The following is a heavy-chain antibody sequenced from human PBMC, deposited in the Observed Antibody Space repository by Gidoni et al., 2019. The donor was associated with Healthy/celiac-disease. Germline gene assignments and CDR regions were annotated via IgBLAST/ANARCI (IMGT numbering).Heavy chain of an antibody. CDR1: GFTFDDYA. CDR2: ISWNSGSI. Sequence: EVQLVESGGGLVQPGRSLRLSCAASGFTFDDYAMHWVRQAPGKGLEWVSGISWNSGSIGYADSVKGRFTISRDNAKNSLYLQMNSLRAEDTALYYCAKDPSDDSSGRGWFDPWGQGTLVTVSS. J-gene: IGHJ5*02. CDR3: AKDPSDDSSGRGWFDP. D-gene: IGHD3-22*01. V-gene: IGHV3-9*01.